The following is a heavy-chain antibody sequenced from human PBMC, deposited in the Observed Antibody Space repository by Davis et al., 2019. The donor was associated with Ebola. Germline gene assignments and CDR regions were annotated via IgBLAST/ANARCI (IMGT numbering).Heavy chain of an antibody. D-gene: IGHD3-22*01. J-gene: IGHJ1*01. Sequence: GESLKISCAASGFTFSSYALHWVRQAPGKGLEWVAVISYDGSNKFYADSVKGRFTIFRDNSKNTLYLQLNSLRAEDTAVYYCAKDMIEEGLSSPHPDFQHWGQGTLVTVSS. CDR2: ISYDGSNK. CDR3: AKDMIEEGLSSPHPDFQH. CDR1: GFTFSSYA. V-gene: IGHV3-30-3*01.